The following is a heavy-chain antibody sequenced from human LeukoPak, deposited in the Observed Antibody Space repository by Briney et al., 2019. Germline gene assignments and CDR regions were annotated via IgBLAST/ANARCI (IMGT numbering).Heavy chain of an antibody. V-gene: IGHV3-30*18. CDR1: GFTFSSYG. Sequence: GGSLRLSCAASGFTFSSYGMHWVRQAPGKGLEWVAVISYDGSNKYYADSVKGRFTISRDNSKNTLYLQMNSLRAEDTAVYYCAKGSDYYDSSGYFHFDYWGQGTLVTVSS. CDR3: AKGSDYYDSSGYFHFDY. CDR2: ISYDGSNK. J-gene: IGHJ4*02. D-gene: IGHD3-22*01.